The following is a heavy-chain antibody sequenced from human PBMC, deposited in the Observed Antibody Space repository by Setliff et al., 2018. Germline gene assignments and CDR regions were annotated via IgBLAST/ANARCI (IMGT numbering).Heavy chain of an antibody. V-gene: IGHV1-3*01. Sequence: GASVKVSCKASGYTSTTNALHWVRQAPGQSLEWMGWITAGNGDTKYSQKFQGRITITRDTPASTFYMELSSLRSEDTAMYYCARDGGGYYDSRTFDYWGQGTLVTVSS. CDR3: ARDGGGYYDSRTFDY. D-gene: IGHD3-22*01. J-gene: IGHJ4*02. CDR2: ITAGNGDT. CDR1: GYTSTTNA.